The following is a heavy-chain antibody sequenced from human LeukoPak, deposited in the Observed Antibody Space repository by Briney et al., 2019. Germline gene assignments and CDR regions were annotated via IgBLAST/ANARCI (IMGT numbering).Heavy chain of an antibody. V-gene: IGHV3-30*04. CDR3: ARDTYYYASGSQTPHFDY. CDR1: GFTFSSYA. CDR2: ISYDGSNK. D-gene: IGHD3-10*01. J-gene: IGHJ4*02. Sequence: GGSLRLSCAASGFTFSSYAMHWVRQAPGKGLEWVAVISYDGSNKYYADSVKGRFTISRDNSKNTLYLQMNSLRAEDTAVYYCARDTYYYASGSQTPHFDYWGQGTLATVSS.